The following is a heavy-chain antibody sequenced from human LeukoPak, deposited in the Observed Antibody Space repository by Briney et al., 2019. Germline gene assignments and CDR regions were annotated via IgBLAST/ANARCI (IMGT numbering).Heavy chain of an antibody. J-gene: IGHJ4*02. CDR1: EFSVGSNY. CDR3: AKSGLNRFDY. D-gene: IGHD2-15*01. CDR2: FSGSGGNT. Sequence: GGSLRLSCAASEFSVGSNYMTWVRQAPGKGLEWVSTFSGSGGNTYYADSVKGRFTISRDNSKNTLYLQMNSLRAEDTAVYYCAKSGLNRFDYWGQGTLVTVSS. V-gene: IGHV3-23*01.